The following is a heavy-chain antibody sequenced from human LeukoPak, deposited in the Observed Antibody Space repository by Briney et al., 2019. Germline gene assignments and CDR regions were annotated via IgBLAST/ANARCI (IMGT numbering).Heavy chain of an antibody. J-gene: IGHJ4*02. CDR1: GFTFSSYW. Sequence: GGSLRLSCAASGFTFSSYWMHWVRQAPGKGLEWVAVIWYDGSNKYYADSVKGRFTISRDNAKNSLYLQMNSLRAEDTAVYYCARDRGGSGWYDYWGQGTLVTVSS. D-gene: IGHD6-19*01. V-gene: IGHV3-33*08. CDR2: IWYDGSNK. CDR3: ARDRGGSGWYDY.